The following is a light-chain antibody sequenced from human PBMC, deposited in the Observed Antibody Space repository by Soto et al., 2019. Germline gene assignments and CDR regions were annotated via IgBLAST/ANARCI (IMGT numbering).Light chain of an antibody. CDR3: HQYGSSPPT. CDR2: GAS. V-gene: IGKV3-20*01. Sequence: DIVMTQSPDSLAVSLGERATINCRASQSFSSTYLAWYQQKPGQAPRLLMSGASNRATGIPDGFTGSGSGTDFTLTISRLEPEDFAVYYCHQYGSSPPTFGQGTKVDIK. J-gene: IGKJ1*01. CDR1: QSFSSTY.